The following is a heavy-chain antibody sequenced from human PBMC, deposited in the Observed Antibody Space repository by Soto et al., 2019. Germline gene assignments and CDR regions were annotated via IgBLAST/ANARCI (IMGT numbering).Heavy chain of an antibody. V-gene: IGHV1-69*13. J-gene: IGHJ6*03. Sequence: ASVKVSCKASGGTFSSYAISWVRQAPGQGLEWMGGIIPIFGTANYAQKFQGRVTITANASMSTAYMELSSLRSEDTAVYYCARGRGSLGYCSSTSCYERDYYYYYMDVWGKGTTVTVSS. CDR2: IIPIFGTA. CDR1: GGTFSSYA. D-gene: IGHD2-2*01. CDR3: ARGRGSLGYCSSTSCYERDYYYYYMDV.